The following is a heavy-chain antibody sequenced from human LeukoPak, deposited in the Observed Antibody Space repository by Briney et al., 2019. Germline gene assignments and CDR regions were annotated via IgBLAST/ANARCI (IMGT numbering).Heavy chain of an antibody. CDR1: GYTLTSNY. J-gene: IGHJ6*03. D-gene: IGHD4-17*01. CDR2: INPSGGST. Sequence: ASVKVSCKASGYTLTSNYIHWVRQAPGQGLEWMGIINPSGGSTTYAQKFQGRVTITTDESTSTAYMELSSLRSEDTAVYYCARGNSGYGDYPDYYYYYMDVWGKGTTVTVSS. V-gene: IGHV1-46*01. CDR3: ARGNSGYGDYPDYYYYYMDV.